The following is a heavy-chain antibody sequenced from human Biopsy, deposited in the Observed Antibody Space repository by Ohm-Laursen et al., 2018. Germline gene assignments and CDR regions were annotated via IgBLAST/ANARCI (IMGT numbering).Heavy chain of an antibody. CDR3: ATKLTGYFHH. D-gene: IGHD3-9*01. V-gene: IGHV1-69*06. Sequence: SVKVSCKAPGGTFSNYGVNWVRQAPGQGLEWLGGNIPILGTGNYAQRFQDRVTVAADTSTSPATMELRSLRSDDTAVYYCATKLTGYFHHWGQGTLVIVSS. J-gene: IGHJ1*01. CDR1: GGTFSNYG. CDR2: NIPILGTG.